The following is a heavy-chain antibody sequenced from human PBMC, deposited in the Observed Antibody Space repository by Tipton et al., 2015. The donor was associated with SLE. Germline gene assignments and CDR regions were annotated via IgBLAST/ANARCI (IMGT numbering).Heavy chain of an antibody. J-gene: IGHJ3*02. CDR1: GFIFSDYE. CDR2: IDTSSTTI. D-gene: IGHD3-22*01. Sequence: SLRLSCTGSGFIFSDYEMNLVRQAPGKGLEWVSYIDTSSTTIYYAESVKGRFTISRDNAKNSLYLQMSSLRAEDAAVYYCTREWRSYASSGYPSLEDACDIWGLGTMVAVSS. CDR3: TREWRSYASSGYPSLEDACDI. V-gene: IGHV3-48*03.